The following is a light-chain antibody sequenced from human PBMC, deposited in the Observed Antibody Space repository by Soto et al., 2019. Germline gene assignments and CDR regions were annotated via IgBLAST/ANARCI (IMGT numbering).Light chain of an antibody. J-gene: IGKJ2*01. CDR1: QIVSSN. V-gene: IGKV3-15*01. CDR2: GAS. CDR3: QQYNNWPMYT. Sequence: EIVMTQSPATLSVSPGERATLSCRASQIVSSNLAWYQQKPGQAPRLLIYGASTRATGIPARFSGSGSGTEFTLTIGSLQSEDFAVYYCQQYNNWPMYTFGQGTKLEIK.